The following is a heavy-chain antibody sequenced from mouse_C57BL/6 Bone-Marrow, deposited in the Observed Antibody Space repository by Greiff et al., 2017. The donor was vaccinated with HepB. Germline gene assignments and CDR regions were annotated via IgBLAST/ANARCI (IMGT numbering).Heavy chain of an antibody. J-gene: IGHJ2*01. V-gene: IGHV14-4*01. Sequence: VQLQQSGAELVRPGASVKLSCTASGFNIKDDYMHWVKQRPEQGLEWIGWIDPENGDTEYPSKFQGKATITADTSSNTAYLQLSSLTSEDTAVYYCTTPMVTTWDYWGQGTTLTVSS. D-gene: IGHD2-2*01. CDR3: TTPMVTTWDY. CDR1: GFNIKDDY. CDR2: IDPENGDT.